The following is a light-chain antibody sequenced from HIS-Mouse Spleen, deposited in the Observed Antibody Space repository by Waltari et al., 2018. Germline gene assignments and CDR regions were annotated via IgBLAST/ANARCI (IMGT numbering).Light chain of an antibody. J-gene: IGLJ2*01. Sequence: SYDLTQPPSVSVSPGQPASITCPGAQLGDNYPCWYQQKPGQSPVLVIYQDSKRPSGIPERFSGSNSGNTATLTISGTQAMDEADYYCQAWDSSTVVFGGGTKLTVL. V-gene: IGLV3-1*01. CDR2: QDS. CDR3: QAWDSSTVV. CDR1: QLGDNY.